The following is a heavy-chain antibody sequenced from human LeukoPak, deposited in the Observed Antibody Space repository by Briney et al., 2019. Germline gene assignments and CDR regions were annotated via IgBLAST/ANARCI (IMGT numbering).Heavy chain of an antibody. Sequence: GGSLRLSCAASGFTFSSYAMHWVRQAPGKGLEYVSAISSNGGSTYYANSVKGRFTISRDNSKNTLYLQMGSLRAEDMAVYYCAREDYYDSSGPNFDYWGQGTLVTVSS. CDR2: ISSNGGST. CDR3: AREDYYDSSGPNFDY. CDR1: GFTFSSYA. V-gene: IGHV3-64*01. J-gene: IGHJ4*02. D-gene: IGHD3-22*01.